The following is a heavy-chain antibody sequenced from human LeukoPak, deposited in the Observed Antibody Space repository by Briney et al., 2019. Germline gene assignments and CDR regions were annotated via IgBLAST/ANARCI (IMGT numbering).Heavy chain of an antibody. CDR2: IYYSGST. V-gene: IGHV4-59*08. CDR3: ARLSLYNWFDP. CDR1: GGSISSYY. Sequence: PSETLSLTCTVSGGSISSYYWSWIRQPPGKGLEWIGYIYYSGSTNYNPSLKSRVTISVDTSKNQFSLKLSSVTAADTAVYYCARLSLYNWFDPWGQGTLVTVSS. J-gene: IGHJ5*02.